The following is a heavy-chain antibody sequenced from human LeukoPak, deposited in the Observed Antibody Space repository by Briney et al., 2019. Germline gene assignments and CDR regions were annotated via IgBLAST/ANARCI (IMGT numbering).Heavy chain of an antibody. Sequence: SETLSLTCAVSGGSISSGGYSWRWIRQSPGKGLEWIGYVYDNDISNFNPSLESRVTILVDRSKSQFSLKLRSVTAADTAVYYCARGLVLATDDAFDIWGPGTMVTVSS. CDR2: VYDNDIS. CDR1: GGSISSGGYS. CDR3: ARGLVLATDDAFDI. J-gene: IGHJ3*02. V-gene: IGHV4-61*08. D-gene: IGHD5-12*01.